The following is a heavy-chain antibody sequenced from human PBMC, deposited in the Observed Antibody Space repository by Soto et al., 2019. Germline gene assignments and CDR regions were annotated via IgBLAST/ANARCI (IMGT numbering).Heavy chain of an antibody. CDR1: GYTFTGYY. J-gene: IGHJ3*02. V-gene: IGHV1-2*04. CDR3: ARDRRAAGLDAFDI. D-gene: IGHD6-13*01. CDR2: INPNSGGT. Sequence: ASVKVSCKASGYTFTGYYMHWVRQAPGQGLEWMGWINPNSGGTNYAQKFQGWVTMTRDTSISTAYMELSRLRSDDTAVYYCARDRRAAGLDAFDIWGQGTMVTVSS.